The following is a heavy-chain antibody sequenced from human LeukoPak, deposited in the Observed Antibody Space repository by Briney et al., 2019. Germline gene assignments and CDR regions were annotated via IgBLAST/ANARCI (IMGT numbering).Heavy chain of an antibody. CDR1: GYTFTSYG. D-gene: IGHD5-18*01. V-gene: IGHV1-18*01. J-gene: IGHJ6*02. Sequence: GASVKVSCKASGYTFTSYGISWVRQAPGQGLEWMGWISAYNGNTNYAQKLQGRVTMTTDTSTSTAYMELRSLRSDDTAVYYCAREILPALWSPGNGMDVWGQGTTVTVSS. CDR2: ISAYNGNT. CDR3: AREILPALWSPGNGMDV.